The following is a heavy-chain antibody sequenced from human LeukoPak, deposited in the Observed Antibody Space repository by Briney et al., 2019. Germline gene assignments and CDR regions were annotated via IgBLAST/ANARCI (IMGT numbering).Heavy chain of an antibody. J-gene: IGHJ4*02. CDR2: MYNSGST. V-gene: IGHV4-61*01. Sequence: SETLSLTCTVSGVSVSSGSYYWSWIRQPPGKGLEWIGYMYNSGSTNYNPSLKSRVTISVDTSKNQFSLKLSSVTAADTAVYYCARDSMTDSSTFDYWGQGTLVTVSS. CDR3: ARDSMTDSSTFDY. CDR1: GVSVSSGSYY. D-gene: IGHD2/OR15-2a*01.